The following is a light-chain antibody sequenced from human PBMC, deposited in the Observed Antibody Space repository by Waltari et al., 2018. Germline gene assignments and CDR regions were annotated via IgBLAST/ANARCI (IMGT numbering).Light chain of an antibody. V-gene: IGKV1-5*03. CDR2: KTS. CDR1: QSVNMW. J-gene: IGKJ2*01. CDR3: QQYNSFPYT. Sequence: DIQMTQSPSTLSASVGDRVTITCRASQSVNMWLAWYQQKPGKAPKLLIYKTSSLESGVPFRFSGSGSGTEFTLTISSLRPDDFATYYCQQYNSFPYTFGQGTKLEIK.